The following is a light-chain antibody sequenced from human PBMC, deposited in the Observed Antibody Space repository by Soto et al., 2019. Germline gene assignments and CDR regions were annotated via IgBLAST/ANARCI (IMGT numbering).Light chain of an antibody. J-gene: IGLJ2*01. CDR2: GNN. CDR3: QSYDSSLSGSV. CDR1: NSNIGAGYD. Sequence: QSVLTQPPSVSGAPGKRVSISCTGTNSNIGAGYDVHWYQQLPGTAPKLLIFGNNNRPSGVPDRLSGSKSGTSASLAITGLQAEDEAEYYCQSYDSSLSGSVFGGGTKLTVL. V-gene: IGLV1-40*01.